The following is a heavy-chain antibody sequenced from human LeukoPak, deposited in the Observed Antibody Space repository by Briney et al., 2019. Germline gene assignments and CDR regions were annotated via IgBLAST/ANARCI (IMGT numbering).Heavy chain of an antibody. Sequence: SQTLSLTCAISGDSVSTNSAAWNWIRQSPSRGLKWLGRTYFRSKWYNDYAVSVKSRITINPDTSRNQFSLHLNFVTPEDTAVYYCARGAVAHYDSWGQGTLVTVSS. CDR1: GDSVSTNSAA. CDR2: TYFRSKWYN. J-gene: IGHJ5*01. D-gene: IGHD6-19*01. CDR3: ARGAVAHYDS. V-gene: IGHV6-1*01.